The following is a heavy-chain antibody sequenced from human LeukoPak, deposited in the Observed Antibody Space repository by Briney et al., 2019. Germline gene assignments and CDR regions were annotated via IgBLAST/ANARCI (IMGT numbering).Heavy chain of an antibody. Sequence: ASVKVSCKVSGYTLTELSMHWVRQAPGRGLEWMGGFDPEDGETIYAQKFQGRVTMTEDTSTDTAYMELSSLRSEDTAVYYCATPTILTGYYFNFDYWGQGTLVTVSS. CDR2: FDPEDGET. CDR3: ATPTILTGYYFNFDY. D-gene: IGHD3-9*01. CDR1: GYTLTELS. J-gene: IGHJ4*02. V-gene: IGHV1-24*01.